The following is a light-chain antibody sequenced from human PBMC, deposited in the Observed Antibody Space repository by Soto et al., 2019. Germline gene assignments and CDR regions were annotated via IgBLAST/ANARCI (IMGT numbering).Light chain of an antibody. V-gene: IGKV1-39*01. CDR2: AAS. Sequence: QMTQSPSSLFASVGDRVTITCRASQSLSSHLNWYQQKVGQTPRLLIYAASTLQSEVPPRFSGSGSGTEFTLTISGLQREDFATYYHQQSHSAPLTFGGGTKIQI. CDR3: QQSHSAPLT. CDR1: QSLSSH. J-gene: IGKJ4*01.